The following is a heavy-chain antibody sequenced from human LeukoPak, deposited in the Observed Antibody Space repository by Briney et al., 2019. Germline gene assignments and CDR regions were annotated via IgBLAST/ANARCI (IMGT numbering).Heavy chain of an antibody. CDR3: ARDLGVGAIPPGLGNDAFDI. D-gene: IGHD1-26*01. V-gene: IGHV3-7*01. CDR2: IKQDGSEK. J-gene: IGHJ3*02. CDR1: GFTVSSNY. Sequence: GGSLRLSCAASGFTVSSNYMSWVRQAPGKGLEWVANIKQDGSEKYYVDSVKGRFTISRDNAKNSLYLQMNSLRAEDTAVYYCARDLGVGAIPPGLGNDAFDIWGQGTMVTVSS.